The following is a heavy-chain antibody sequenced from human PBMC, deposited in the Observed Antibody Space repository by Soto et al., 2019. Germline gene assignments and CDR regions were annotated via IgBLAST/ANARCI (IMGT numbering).Heavy chain of an antibody. V-gene: IGHV3-7*01. J-gene: IGHJ4*02. Sequence: GGSLRLSCAASGFAFSSYWMSWVRQAPWKGLEWVANIKQDGSEKYYVDSVKGRFTISRDNAKNSLYLQMNSLRAEDTAVYYCARGTAIFGVVTEGPFDYWGQGTLVTVSS. CDR2: IKQDGSEK. CDR1: GFAFSSYW. D-gene: IGHD3-3*01. CDR3: ARGTAIFGVVTEGPFDY.